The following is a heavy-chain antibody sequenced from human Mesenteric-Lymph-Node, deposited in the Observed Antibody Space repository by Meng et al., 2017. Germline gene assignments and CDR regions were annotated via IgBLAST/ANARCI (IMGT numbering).Heavy chain of an antibody. CDR1: RYSFTGYY. D-gene: IGHD5-18*01. V-gene: IGHV1-2*06. J-gene: IGHJ2*01. CDR3: ARAKVDTANWFFDL. CDR2: INPNSGGT. Sequence: VQVVPSGAQVKKPGAYVNVSCKASRYSFTGYYMHWVRQAPGQGLEWMGRINPNSGGTNYAQKFQGRVTMTRDTSINTAYMELSSLRSDDTTVYYCARAKVDTANWFFDLWGRGTLVTVSS.